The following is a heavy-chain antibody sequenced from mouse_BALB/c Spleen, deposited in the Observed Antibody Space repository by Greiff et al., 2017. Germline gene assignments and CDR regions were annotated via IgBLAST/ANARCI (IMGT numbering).Heavy chain of an antibody. CDR3: ARPTVVTDYYAMDY. J-gene: IGHJ4*01. CDR1: GFNIKDTY. D-gene: IGHD1-1*01. Sequence: EVKLMESGAELVKPGASVKLSCTASGFNIKDTYMHWVKQRPEQGLEWIGRIDPANGNTKYDPKFQGKATITADTSSNTAYLQLSSLTSEDTAVYYCARPTVVTDYYAMDYWGQGTSVTVSS. V-gene: IGHV14-3*02. CDR2: IDPANGNT.